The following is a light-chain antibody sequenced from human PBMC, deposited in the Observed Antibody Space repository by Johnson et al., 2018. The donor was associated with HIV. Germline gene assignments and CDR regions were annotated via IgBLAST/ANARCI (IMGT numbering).Light chain of an antibody. Sequence: QSMLTQPPSVSAAPGQKVTISCSGSTSTIGNNYVSWYQVLPGTAPKLLIYENDKRPSGIPDRFSGSKSGTSATLGITGLQTGDEADYYCGTWETRLSAGGVFGTGTKVTVL. V-gene: IGLV1-51*02. CDR3: GTWETRLSAGGV. CDR1: TSTIGNNY. CDR2: END. J-gene: IGLJ1*01.